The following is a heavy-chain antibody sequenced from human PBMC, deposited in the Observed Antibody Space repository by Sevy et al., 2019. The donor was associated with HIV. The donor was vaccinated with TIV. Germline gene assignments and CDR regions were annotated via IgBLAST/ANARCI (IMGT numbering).Heavy chain of an antibody. CDR2: IWYDGSNK. Sequence: GGSLRLSCAASGFTFSSYGMHWVRQAPGKGLEWVAVIWYDGSNKYYADSVKGRFTISRDNSKNTLYLQMNSLRAEDTAVYYCAREPIAVAGRFYYYGMDVWGQGTTVTVSS. J-gene: IGHJ6*02. CDR3: AREPIAVAGRFYYYGMDV. V-gene: IGHV3-33*01. D-gene: IGHD6-19*01. CDR1: GFTFSSYG.